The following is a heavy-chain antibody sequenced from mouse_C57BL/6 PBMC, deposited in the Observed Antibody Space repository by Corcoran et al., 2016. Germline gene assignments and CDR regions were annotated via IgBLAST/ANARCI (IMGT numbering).Heavy chain of an antibody. CDR3: ARVLFDY. CDR2: INPNNGGT. CDR1: GYTFTDYY. J-gene: IGHJ2*01. D-gene: IGHD1-1*01. V-gene: IGHV1-26*01. Sequence: EVQLQQSGPELVKPGASVKISCKAYGYTFTDYYMNWVKQSHGKSLEWIGDINPNNGGTSYNQKFKGKATLTVDKSSSTAYMELRSLTSEDSAVYYCARVLFDYWGQGTTLPVSS.